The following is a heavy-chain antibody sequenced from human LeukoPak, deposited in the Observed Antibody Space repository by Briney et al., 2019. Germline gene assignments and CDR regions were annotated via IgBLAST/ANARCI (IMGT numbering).Heavy chain of an antibody. J-gene: IGHJ4*02. CDR1: TGSMSCYF. D-gene: IGHD1-26*01. CDR3: ARGRELTGVAGHYSFDY. V-gene: IGHV4-4*07. CDR2: LYTTGSA. Sequence: SEILSLTCTFSTGSMSCYFWTLLRQPAGKGLEWIVRLYTTGSAYYNPSLESRVTFSLDTSNNQFSLDVTSVTAADTAVYFCARGRELTGVAGHYSFDYWGQGILVSVSS.